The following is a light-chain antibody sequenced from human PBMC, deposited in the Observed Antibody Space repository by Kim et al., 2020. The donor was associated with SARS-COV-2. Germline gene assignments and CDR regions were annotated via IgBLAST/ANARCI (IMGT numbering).Light chain of an antibody. CDR2: YDH. V-gene: IGLV3-21*01. CDR3: QVWAGDNEGV. Sequence: SYELTQPPSVSVAPGEPARISCGEHNIDSKDVNWYQQRPGQAPVLVLSYDHVRPPGIPERFSGSNLGNTATLTISGVEAGDEAAYYCQVWAGDNEGVFGGGTQLTVL. J-gene: IGLJ2*01. CDR1: NIDSKD.